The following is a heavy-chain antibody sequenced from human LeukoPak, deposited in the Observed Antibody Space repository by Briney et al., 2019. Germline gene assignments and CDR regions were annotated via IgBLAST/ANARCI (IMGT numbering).Heavy chain of an antibody. Sequence: GGSLRLSCAASGFTFSSYTMNWVRQAPGKGLEWVANIKQDGSEKYYVDSVKGRFTISRDNAKNSLYLQMNSLRAEDTAVFYCARDGTYTDYDPDFDIWGQGTLVTVSS. V-gene: IGHV3-7*04. D-gene: IGHD5-12*01. CDR1: GFTFSSYT. J-gene: IGHJ4*02. CDR3: ARDGTYTDYDPDFDI. CDR2: IKQDGSEK.